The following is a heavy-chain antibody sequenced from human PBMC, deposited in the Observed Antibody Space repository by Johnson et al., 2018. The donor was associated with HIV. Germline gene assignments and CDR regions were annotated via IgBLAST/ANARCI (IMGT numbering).Heavy chain of an antibody. CDR3: TTGTTVPTWD. Sequence: VQLVESGGGLVQPGGSLKLSCAASGFTFSGSAMHWVRQASGKGLEWVGRIRSKANSYATAYAASVKGRFTISRDDSKHTAYLQMNSLKTEDTAVYYCTTGTTVPTWDWGQGTMVTVSS. V-gene: IGHV3-73*01. CDR2: IRSKANSYAT. D-gene: IGHD4-17*01. CDR1: GFTFSGSA. J-gene: IGHJ3*01.